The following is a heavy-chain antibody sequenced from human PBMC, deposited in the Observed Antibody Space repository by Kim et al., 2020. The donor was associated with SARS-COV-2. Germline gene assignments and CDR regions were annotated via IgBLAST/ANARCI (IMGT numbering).Heavy chain of an antibody. V-gene: IGHV4-31*03. CDR1: GGSIRSGGKY. CDR3: ARASHLVS. CDR2: ISYSGSS. J-gene: IGHJ5*01. Sequence: SETLSLTCSVSGGSIRSGGKYWTWIRQHPAKGLEWIGYISYSGSSHYNPSLKSRVTISLHTSDNHFSLEVNSVTAADTAVYYCARASHLVSCRQG.